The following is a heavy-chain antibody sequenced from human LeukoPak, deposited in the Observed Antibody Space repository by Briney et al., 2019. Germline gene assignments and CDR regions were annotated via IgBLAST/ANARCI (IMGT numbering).Heavy chain of an antibody. CDR3: AKDSIGEASGGMDV. CDR1: GFAFDNFA. CDR2: ISYNSGGR. J-gene: IGHJ6*02. V-gene: IGHV3-9*01. D-gene: IGHD3-10*01. Sequence: PGGSLRLSCAASGFAFDNFAMHWVRRAPGKGLEWVSGISYNSGGRGYADSVKGRFTISRDNAKNSLYLQMNSLRSEDTALYYCAKDSIGEASGGMDVGGQGTTVTVSS.